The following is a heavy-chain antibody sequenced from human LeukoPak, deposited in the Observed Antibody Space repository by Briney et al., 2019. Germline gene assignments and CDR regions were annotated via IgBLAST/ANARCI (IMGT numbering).Heavy chain of an antibody. J-gene: IGHJ5*02. CDR2: ISGSGGST. CDR3: AKDRRDAATNPFDP. CDR1: GFTFSTFA. V-gene: IGHV3-23*01. Sequence: GGSLRLSCAASGFTFSTFAMSWVRQAPGKGLEWVSAISGSGGSTHYADSVKGRFTISRDNSKSTLYLQMNSLRAEDTAIYYCAKDRRDAATNPFDPWGQGTLVTVSS. D-gene: IGHD1-14*01.